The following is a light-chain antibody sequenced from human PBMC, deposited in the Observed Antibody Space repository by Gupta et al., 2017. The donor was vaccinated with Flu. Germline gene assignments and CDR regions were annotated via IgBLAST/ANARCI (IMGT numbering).Light chain of an antibody. Sequence: SSDVGDYKYVSWYQQHPGKAPKLMIYEVSNRPSWVSNRFSGSKSGNTASLTISGLQAEDEADYYCTSYVSSATLVFGGGTKLTVL. CDR2: EVS. CDR3: TSYVSSATLV. CDR1: SSDVGDYKY. J-gene: IGLJ2*01. V-gene: IGLV2-14*01.